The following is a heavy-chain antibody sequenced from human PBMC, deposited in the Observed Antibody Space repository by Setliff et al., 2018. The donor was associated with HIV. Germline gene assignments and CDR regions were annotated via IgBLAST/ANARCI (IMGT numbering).Heavy chain of an antibody. CDR1: GGSFTTYY. Sequence: SETLSLTCTVSGGSFTTYYWSWLRQPPGKELEWIGYFYTSGSTNYNPSLRSRVTISIDTSKKQFSLKLNAVTAADTAVYYCARRPPLTTGREYYFDFWGQGTLVTVSS. CDR2: FYTSGST. J-gene: IGHJ4*02. CDR3: ARRPPLTTGREYYFDF. V-gene: IGHV4-4*09. D-gene: IGHD1-1*01.